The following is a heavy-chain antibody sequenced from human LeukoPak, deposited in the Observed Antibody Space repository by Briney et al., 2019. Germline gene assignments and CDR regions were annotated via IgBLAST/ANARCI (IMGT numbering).Heavy chain of an antibody. V-gene: IGHV3-30*02. CDR1: GFTFSSYG. J-gene: IGHJ1*01. Sequence: GGSLRLSCAASGFTFSSYGMHWVRQAPGKGLEWVAFIRYDGSNKYYADSVKGRFTISRDNSKNTLYLQMNSLRAEDTAVYYCALTAKLAEYFQHWGQGTLVTVSS. D-gene: IGHD2-15*01. CDR3: ALTAKLAEYFQH. CDR2: IRYDGSNK.